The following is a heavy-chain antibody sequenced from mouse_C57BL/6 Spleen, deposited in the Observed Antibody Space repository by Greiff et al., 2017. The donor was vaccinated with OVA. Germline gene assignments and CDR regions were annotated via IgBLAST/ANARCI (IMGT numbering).Heavy chain of an antibody. CDR2: IYPGGGYT. J-gene: IGHJ4*01. V-gene: IGHV1-63*01. CDR3: ARRNYSNEYAMDY. Sequence: QVQLKQSGAELVRPGTSVKMSCKASGYTFTNYWIGWAKQRPGHGLEWIGDIYPGGGYTNYNEKFKGKATLTADKSSSTAYMQFSSLTSEDSAIYYCARRNYSNEYAMDYWGQGTSVTVSS. CDR1: GYTFTNYW. D-gene: IGHD2-5*01.